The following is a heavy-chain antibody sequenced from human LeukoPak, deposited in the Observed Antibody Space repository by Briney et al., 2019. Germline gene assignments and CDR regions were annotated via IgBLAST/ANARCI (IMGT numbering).Heavy chain of an antibody. CDR1: GFTFSSNY. Sequence: GGSLRLSCAASGFTFSSNYMSWVRQAPGKGLEWVSVIYSGGSTYYADSVKGRLTISRDISKNTLYLQVNSLRAEDTAVYYCARDRGIRGDNWFDPWGQGTLVTVSS. CDR3: ARDRGIRGDNWFDP. V-gene: IGHV3-53*01. D-gene: IGHD3-10*01. J-gene: IGHJ5*02. CDR2: IYSGGST.